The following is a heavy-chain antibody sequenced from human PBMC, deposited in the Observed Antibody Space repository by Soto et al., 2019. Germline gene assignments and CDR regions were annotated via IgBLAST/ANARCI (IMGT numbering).Heavy chain of an antibody. Sequence: GGSLRLSCAASGFTFSDYGMSWVRQAPGKGLEWVSTIRGSAGNTYYVDSVKGRFTISRDDSTNTVYLQMNSLRAEDTAVYYCAKPLWFGESVFDPWGQGTLVTVSS. CDR1: GFTFSDYG. J-gene: IGHJ5*02. D-gene: IGHD3-10*01. V-gene: IGHV3-23*01. CDR3: AKPLWFGESVFDP. CDR2: IRGSAGNT.